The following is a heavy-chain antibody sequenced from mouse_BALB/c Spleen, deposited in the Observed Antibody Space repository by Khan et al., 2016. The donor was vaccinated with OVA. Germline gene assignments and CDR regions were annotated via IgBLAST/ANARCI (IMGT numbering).Heavy chain of an antibody. CDR2: INPRRDYT. D-gene: IGHD2-14*01. V-gene: IGHV1-4*01. CDR3: ERRTTGYTMDY. CDR1: GYTFTSNT. Sequence: VQLPESGAELARPGASVRMSCKASGYTFTSNTIHWVKQRPGPGLEWIGYINPRRDYTNYNQNFKDKATLTADKSSSTAYMQLSSLTSEDSAVYYCERRTTGYTMDYWGQGTSVTVSS. J-gene: IGHJ4*01.